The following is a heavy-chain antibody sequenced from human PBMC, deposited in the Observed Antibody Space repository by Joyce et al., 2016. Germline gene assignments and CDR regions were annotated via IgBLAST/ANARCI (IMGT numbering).Heavy chain of an antibody. D-gene: IGHD2-15*01. CDR1: GFTFSYFW. V-gene: IGHV3-74*01. J-gene: IGHJ4*02. Sequence: EVRMVESGGGIVKPGGSRRLSCAACGFTFSYFWINWVRQAPGKGLVWLSRINGDGTATNYADSVKGRFTISRDNAKNTVYLQMNSLGVEETGVYYCVRDQAADYWGQGTLVTVSS. CDR2: INGDGTAT. CDR3: VRDQAADY.